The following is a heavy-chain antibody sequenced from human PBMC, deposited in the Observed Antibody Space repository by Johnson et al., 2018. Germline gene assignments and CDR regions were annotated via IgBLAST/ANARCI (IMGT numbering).Heavy chain of an antibody. Sequence: QVQLVQSGAEVKKPGSSVKVSCKASGGTFSSYAISWVRQAPGQGLEWMGGIIPIFGTANYAQKFQGRVTITADESTSTAYMELSSLSSEDTAVYYCAGTYYYDSSGYPAYFQHWGQGTLVIVSS. D-gene: IGHD3-22*01. CDR2: IIPIFGTA. V-gene: IGHV1-69*12. CDR3: AGTYYYDSSGYPAYFQH. CDR1: GGTFSSYA. J-gene: IGHJ1*01.